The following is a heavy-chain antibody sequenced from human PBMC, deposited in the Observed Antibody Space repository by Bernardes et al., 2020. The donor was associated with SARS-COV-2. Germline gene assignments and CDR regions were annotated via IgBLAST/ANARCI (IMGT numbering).Heavy chain of an antibody. CDR3: AREHPCGGFCYSDAFDL. Sequence: GGSLRLSCAASGFTVSSNYMSWVRQAPGKGLELVSLIYSGGSTKYADSVKGRFIISRDNPKNTLYLQMNSLRVEDTAVYYCAREHPCGGFCYSDAFDLWGQGTMVTVSS. J-gene: IGHJ3*01. CDR1: GFTVSSNY. CDR2: IYSGGST. D-gene: IGHD2-21*01. V-gene: IGHV3-66*01.